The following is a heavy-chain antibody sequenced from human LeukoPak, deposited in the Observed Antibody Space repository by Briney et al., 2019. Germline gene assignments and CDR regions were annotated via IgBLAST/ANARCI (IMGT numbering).Heavy chain of an antibody. J-gene: IGHJ4*02. CDR3: AREGHCSGGSCYSVDY. CDR1: GFTFSSYG. D-gene: IGHD2-15*01. CDR2: IWYDGSNK. V-gene: IGHV3-33*01. Sequence: GGSLRLSCAASGFTFSSYGMHWVRQAPGKGLEGVAVIWYDGSNKYYADSVKGRFTISRDNSKNTLYLQMNSLRAEDTAVYYCAREGHCSGGSCYSVDYWGQGTLVTVSS.